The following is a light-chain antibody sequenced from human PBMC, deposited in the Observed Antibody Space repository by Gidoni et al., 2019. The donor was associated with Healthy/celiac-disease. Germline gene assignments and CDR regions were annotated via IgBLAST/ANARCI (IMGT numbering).Light chain of an antibody. CDR1: QSLLHSNGYNY. V-gene: IGKV2-28*01. CDR3: MQALQTPYT. CDR2: LGS. Sequence: DIVMTQSLLSLPVTPGEPASISCRSSQSLLHSNGYNYLDWYLQKPGQSPQLLIYLGSNRASGVPDRFSGSGSGTDFTLKISRVEAEDVGVYYFMQALQTPYTFGQGTKLEIK. J-gene: IGKJ2*01.